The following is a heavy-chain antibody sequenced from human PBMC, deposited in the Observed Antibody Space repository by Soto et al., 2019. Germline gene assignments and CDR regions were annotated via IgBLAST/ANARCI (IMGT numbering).Heavy chain of an antibody. J-gene: IGHJ4*02. CDR3: ARDVADLDY. D-gene: IGHD6-13*01. CDR1: GYSFTRYA. CDR2: IDAGNGNI. Sequence: ASGKVSCKACGYSFTRYAMHWVRRAPGQRLEWMGWIDAGNGNIKYSQRFQGRVTMTRDTPASTAYMELSSLRSYYTAVYYCARDVADLDYWGQGTPVTVSS. V-gene: IGHV1-3*01.